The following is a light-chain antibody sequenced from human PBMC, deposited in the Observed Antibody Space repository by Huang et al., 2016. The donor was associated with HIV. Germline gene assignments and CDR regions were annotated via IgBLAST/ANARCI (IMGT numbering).Light chain of an antibody. V-gene: IGKV3-15*01. CDR1: LSVANK. CDR2: DTS. Sequence: EIVLTQSPAVLSMSPGERATVTCRASLSVANKLAWYQQKPGRAPGLVIYDTSTRSGGVPARFSGSGSGTNFTLTINSLQSEDLAVYFCQHYNNWPLTFGGGTRVEIK. J-gene: IGKJ4*01. CDR3: QHYNNWPLT.